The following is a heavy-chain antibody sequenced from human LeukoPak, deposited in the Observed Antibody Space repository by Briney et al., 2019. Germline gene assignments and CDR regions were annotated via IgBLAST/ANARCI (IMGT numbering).Heavy chain of an antibody. D-gene: IGHD2-21*02. J-gene: IGHJ6*02. CDR2: IGTNGDT. CDR3: ARDRRVTNYYYNGMDV. CDR1: GFTFSIYD. V-gene: IGHV3-13*01. Sequence: PGGSLRLSCAASGFTFSIYDMHWVRQATGEGLEWVSGIGTNGDTYYSGSVKGRFTISRDDAKNSLYLQMNSLRAGDTAVYYCARDRRVTNYYYNGMDVWGQGTTVTASS.